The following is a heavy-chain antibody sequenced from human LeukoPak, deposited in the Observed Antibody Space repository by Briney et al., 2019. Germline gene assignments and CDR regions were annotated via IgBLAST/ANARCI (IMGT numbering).Heavy chain of an antibody. CDR2: INPHSGGT. D-gene: IGHD3/OR15-3a*01. CDR3: ARQTGSGLFILP. V-gene: IGHV1-2*02. CDR1: GYTFTGYY. Sequence: GASVKVSCKASGYTFTGYYIHWVRQAPGQGLEWMGWINPHSGGTNYAQKFQGGVTMTRDTSITTAYMELSSLRSDDTAVYYCARQTGSGLFILPGGQGTLVTVSS. J-gene: IGHJ4*02.